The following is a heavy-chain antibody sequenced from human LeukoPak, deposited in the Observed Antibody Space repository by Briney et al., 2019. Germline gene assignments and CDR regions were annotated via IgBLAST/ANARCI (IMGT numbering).Heavy chain of an antibody. V-gene: IGHV4-4*07. CDR2: IYTRGST. CDR1: GGSISNDY. Sequence: SETLSLTCTVSGGSISNDYWSWIRQAAGKELEWIGRIYTRGSTNYNPSLKSRVSISLDKAKKQFSLNLKSVAAADTAVYYCARGGTYGSGRNQHTTLDYWGQGTLVTVSS. D-gene: IGHD3-10*01. J-gene: IGHJ4*02. CDR3: ARGGTYGSGRNQHTTLDY.